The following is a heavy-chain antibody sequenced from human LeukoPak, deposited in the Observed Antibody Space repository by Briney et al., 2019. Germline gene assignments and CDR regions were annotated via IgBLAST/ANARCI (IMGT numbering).Heavy chain of an antibody. V-gene: IGHV4-39*01. CDR2: IYYSGST. CDR3: ARGDDYGGKEDFDY. J-gene: IGHJ4*02. CDR1: ARSISSRSYY. Sequence: SETLSLTCTVSARSISSRSYYWGWVRQPPGKGLEWIGSIYYSGSTYYNPSIKSRITISVDTSKNQFSLKLSSVTAADAAVYYCARGDDYGGKEDFDYWGQGTLVTVSS. D-gene: IGHD4-23*01.